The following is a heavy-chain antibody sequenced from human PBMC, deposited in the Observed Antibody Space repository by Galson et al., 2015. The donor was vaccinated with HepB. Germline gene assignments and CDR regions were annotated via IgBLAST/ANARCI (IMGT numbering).Heavy chain of an antibody. D-gene: IGHD3-9*01. V-gene: IGHV4-59*01. Sequence: SETLSLTCAVSGDSFAGYFWSWIRHFPGKGLEWIGFIYYSGSTSFNPSLESRVTMSVDMSKKQFSLELRSVTAADTAIYYRARVLRYCDGHPCSDAFDLWGQGTAVTVSS. CDR2: IYYSGST. CDR1: GDSFAGYF. J-gene: IGHJ3*01. CDR3: ARVLRYCDGHPCSDAFDL.